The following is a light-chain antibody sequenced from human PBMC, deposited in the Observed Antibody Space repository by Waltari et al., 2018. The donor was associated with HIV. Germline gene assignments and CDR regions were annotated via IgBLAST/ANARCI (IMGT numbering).Light chain of an antibody. CDR1: QNVSSY. V-gene: IGKV3-11*01. J-gene: IGKJ2*03. Sequence: ENVLTQSPATLSLPPGERATLSCRASQNVSSYLAWYQQKPGQAPRLLIYGASNRATGIPARFSGSGSGTDFTLTINSLEPEDFAVYYCQQRSNWPPRYSFGQGTKLEIK. CDR3: QQRSNWPPRYS. CDR2: GAS.